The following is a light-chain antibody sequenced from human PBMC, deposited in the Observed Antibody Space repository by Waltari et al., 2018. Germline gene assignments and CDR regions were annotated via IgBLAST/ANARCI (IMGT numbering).Light chain of an antibody. J-gene: IGLJ3*02. Sequence: QSVLTQPPSMSGAPGQRATISCTGSSSNIGAGNDVQRYQVFPGTAPKLLIYGNNNRPSGVPDRFSGSKSDTSASLAIGGLQAEDEADYYCQSFDIRLSGGVVFGGGTKVTVL. V-gene: IGLV1-40*01. CDR1: SSNIGAGND. CDR2: GNN. CDR3: QSFDIRLSGGVV.